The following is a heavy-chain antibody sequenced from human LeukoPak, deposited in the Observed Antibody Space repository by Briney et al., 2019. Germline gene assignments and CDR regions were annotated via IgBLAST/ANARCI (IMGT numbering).Heavy chain of an antibody. D-gene: IGHD3-22*01. CDR3: ASGGGDSSGYLKLPNWFDP. J-gene: IGHJ5*02. V-gene: IGHV1-69*04. CDR1: GGTFSSYA. Sequence: GASVKVSCKASGGTFSSYAISWVRQAPGQGLEWMGRIIPILGIANYAQKFQGRVTITADKSTSTAYMELSSLRSEDTAVYYCASGGGDSSGYLKLPNWFDPWGQETLVTVSS. CDR2: IIPILGIA.